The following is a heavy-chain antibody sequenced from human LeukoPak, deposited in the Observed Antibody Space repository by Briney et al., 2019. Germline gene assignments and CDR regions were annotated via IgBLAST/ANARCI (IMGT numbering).Heavy chain of an antibody. V-gene: IGHV3-23*01. CDR3: AKAPVTTCSGAYCFPFDY. CDR2: ISVIGNT. Sequence: GRSLRPSCAASGFTLSSYAMSSVRHAPRKGREWVSAISVIGNTYHADSVKGRFTISRDSSKNTLYLQMNRLRAEDAAVYYCAKAPVTTCSGAYCFPFDYWGQGTLVTVSS. CDR1: GFTLSSYA. J-gene: IGHJ4*02. D-gene: IGHD2-21*01.